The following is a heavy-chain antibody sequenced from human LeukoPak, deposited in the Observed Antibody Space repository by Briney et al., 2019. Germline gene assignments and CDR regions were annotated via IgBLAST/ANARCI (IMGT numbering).Heavy chain of an antibody. Sequence: GGSLRLSCAASGFTSDDYGMSWVRQAPGKGLEWVSGINWNGGSTGYADSVKGRFTISRDNAKNSLYLQMNSLRAEDTALYYCARANYGYYFDYWGQGTLVTVSS. V-gene: IGHV3-20*04. D-gene: IGHD4-17*01. CDR3: ARANYGYYFDY. CDR1: GFTSDDYG. CDR2: INWNGGST. J-gene: IGHJ4*02.